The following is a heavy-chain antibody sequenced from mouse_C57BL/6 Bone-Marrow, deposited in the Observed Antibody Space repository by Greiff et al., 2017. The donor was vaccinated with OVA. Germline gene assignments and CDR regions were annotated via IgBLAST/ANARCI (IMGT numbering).Heavy chain of an antibody. CDR3: ARGLRPPYAMDY. CDR2: IYPGDGDT. V-gene: IGHV1-82*01. CDR1: GYAFSSSW. Sequence: VQLVESGPELVKPGASVKISCKASGYAFSSSWMNWVKQRPGKGLEWIGRIYPGDGDTNYNGKFKGKATLTADKSSSTAYMQLSSLTSEDSAVYFCARGLRPPYAMDYWGQGTSVTVSS. D-gene: IGHD2-2*01. J-gene: IGHJ4*01.